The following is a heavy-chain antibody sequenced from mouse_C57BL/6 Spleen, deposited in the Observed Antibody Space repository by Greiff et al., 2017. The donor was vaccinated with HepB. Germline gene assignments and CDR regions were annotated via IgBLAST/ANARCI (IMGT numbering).Heavy chain of an antibody. J-gene: IGHJ4*01. D-gene: IGHD3-3*01. V-gene: IGHV5-17*01. CDR2: ISSGSSTI. CDR3: ARRAYYAMDY. CDR1: GFTFSDYG. Sequence: EVQLVESGGGLVKPGGSLKLSCAASGFTFSDYGMHWVRQAPEKGLEWVAYISSGSSTIYYADTVKGRFTISRDNATNTLFLQMTSLRSEDTAMYYCARRAYYAMDYWGQGTSVTVSS.